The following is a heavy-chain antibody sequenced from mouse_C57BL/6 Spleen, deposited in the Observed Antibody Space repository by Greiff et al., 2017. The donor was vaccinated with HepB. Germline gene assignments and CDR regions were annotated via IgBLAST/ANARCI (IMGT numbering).Heavy chain of an antibody. CDR3: ARHLYYYGSSYPWFAY. V-gene: IGHV5-6*01. CDR2: ISGGGSYT. J-gene: IGHJ3*01. Sequence: EVQGVESGGDLVKPGGSLKLSCAASGFTFSSYGMSWVRQTPDKRLEWVATISGGGSYTYYPDSVKGRFTISRDNAKNTLYLQMSSLKSEDTAMYYCARHLYYYGSSYPWFAYWGQGTLVTVSA. CDR1: GFTFSSYG. D-gene: IGHD1-1*01.